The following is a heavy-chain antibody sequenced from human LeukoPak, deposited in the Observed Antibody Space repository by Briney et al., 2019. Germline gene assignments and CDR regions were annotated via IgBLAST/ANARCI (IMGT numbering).Heavy chain of an antibody. D-gene: IGHD2-2*02. J-gene: IGHJ3*02. CDR2: VYYSGST. Sequence: PSETLSLTCTVSGGSISSYYWTWIRQPPGKGLEWIGYVYYSGSTDYNPSLKSRVTISVDTSNKQFSLNLSSVTAADTAVYYCARSCSGPTCYTDAYDIWGQGTMVTVSS. V-gene: IGHV4-59*08. CDR1: GGSISSYY. CDR3: ARSCSGPTCYTDAYDI.